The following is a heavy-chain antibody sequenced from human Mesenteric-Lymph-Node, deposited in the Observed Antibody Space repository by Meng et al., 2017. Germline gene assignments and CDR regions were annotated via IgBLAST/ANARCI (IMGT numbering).Heavy chain of an antibody. CDR1: GFTFRSYE. J-gene: IGHJ4*02. D-gene: IGHD6-13*01. CDR2: IFSSSTYI. Sequence: GESLKISCAASGFTFRSYEINWVRQAPGKGLEWVAYIFSSSTYIHYADSVKGRFTISRDNAKNSAYLQMNSLRADDTAVYYCTREDIPADGPLDYWGQGILVTVSS. CDR3: TREDIPADGPLDY. V-gene: IGHV3-48*03.